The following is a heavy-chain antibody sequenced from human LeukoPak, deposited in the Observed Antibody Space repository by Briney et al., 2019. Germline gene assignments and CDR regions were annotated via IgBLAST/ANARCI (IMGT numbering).Heavy chain of an antibody. CDR2: IYHSGST. CDR1: GGSISSGGYY. D-gene: IGHD5-18*01. V-gene: IGHV4-30-2*01. CDR3: ARAGGLDSYGYRKEYYFDY. J-gene: IGHJ4*02. Sequence: SQTLSLTCTVSGGSISSGGYYWSWIRQPPGKGLEWIGYIYHSGSTYYNPSLKSRVTISVDRSKNQFSLKLSSVTAADTAVYYCARAGGLDSYGYRKEYYFDYWGQGTLVTVSS.